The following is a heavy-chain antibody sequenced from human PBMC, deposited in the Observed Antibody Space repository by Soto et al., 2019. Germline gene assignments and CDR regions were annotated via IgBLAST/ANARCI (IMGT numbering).Heavy chain of an antibody. J-gene: IGHJ3*01. V-gene: IGHV3-21*02. CDR3: ARGIASTSLVSFDV. CDR1: GFSFSTSI. Sequence: EVLLVESGGGLVKPGGSLRLSCVASGFSFSTSIMHWVRQAPGKGLEWIATISSTSTNIYYAGSVKGRFSISRDNPKNSLFLQMNSRRAEDMAVYYCARGIASTSLVSFDVWGQGTMVTVS. D-gene: IGHD1-1*01. CDR2: ISSTSTNI.